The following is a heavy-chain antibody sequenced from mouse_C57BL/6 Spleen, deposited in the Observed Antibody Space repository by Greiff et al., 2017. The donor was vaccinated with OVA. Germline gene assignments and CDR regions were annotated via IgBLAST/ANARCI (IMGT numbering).Heavy chain of an antibody. V-gene: IGHV5-12*01. CDR1: GFTFSDYY. J-gene: IGHJ1*03. CDR2: ISTGGGST. CDR3: ARKGDYYGSSSYWYFDV. D-gene: IGHD1-1*01. Sequence: DVQLVESGGGLVQPGGSLKLSCAASGFTFSDYYMYWVRQTPEKRLEWVAYISTGGGSTYYPDTVKGRFTISRDNAKNTLYLQMSRLKSEDTAMYYCARKGDYYGSSSYWYFDVWGTGTTVTVSS.